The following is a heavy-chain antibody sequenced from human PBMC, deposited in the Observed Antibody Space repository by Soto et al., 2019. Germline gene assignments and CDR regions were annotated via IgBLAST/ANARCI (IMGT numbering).Heavy chain of an antibody. CDR1: GFTFSSYG. CDR2: IWYDGSNK. D-gene: IGHD5-12*01. J-gene: IGHJ4*02. CDR3: ARPHDGYNEHFDY. Sequence: LRLSCAASGFTFSSYGMHWVRQAPGKGLEWVAVIWYDGSNKYYADSVKGRFTISRDNSKNTLYLLMNSLRAEDTAIYYCARPHDGYNEHFDYWGQGPLVTVSS. V-gene: IGHV3-33*01.